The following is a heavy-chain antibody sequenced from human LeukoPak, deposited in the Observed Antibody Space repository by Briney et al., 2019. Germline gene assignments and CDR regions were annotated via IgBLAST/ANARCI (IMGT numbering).Heavy chain of an antibody. CDR2: MRGSSNYI. CDR1: GFTFSSYS. Sequence: SGGSLRLSCAASGFTFSSYSMNWVRQAPGKGLELVSFMRGSSNYIYYADSVKGRFTISRDNAKNSLYLQMNRLRAEDTAVYYCARVGSTWSYFDYWGQGTLVTVSS. CDR3: ARVGSTWSYFDY. J-gene: IGHJ4*02. V-gene: IGHV3-21*01. D-gene: IGHD6-13*01.